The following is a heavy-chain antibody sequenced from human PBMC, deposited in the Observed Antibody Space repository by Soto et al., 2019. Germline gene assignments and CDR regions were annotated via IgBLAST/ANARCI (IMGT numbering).Heavy chain of an antibody. D-gene: IGHD3-16*01. CDR2: ISSSGSNK. V-gene: IGHV3-30-3*01. CDR1: GFTFTSYS. CDR3: ARDPNDYVWALDY. Sequence: VQLVESGGGVVQPGRSLRLSCAASGFTFTSYSIHWVRQAPGKGLEWVAVISSSGSNKYFADSVKGRFTLSRDTSKNTVYLQMNSLRAEDTAVYYCARDPNDYVWALDYWGQGTLVTVSS. J-gene: IGHJ4*02.